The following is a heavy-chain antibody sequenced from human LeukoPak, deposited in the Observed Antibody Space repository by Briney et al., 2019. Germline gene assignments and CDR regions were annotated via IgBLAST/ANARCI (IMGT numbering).Heavy chain of an antibody. D-gene: IGHD6-6*01. CDR2: ISYDGSNK. CDR1: GFIFSSYA. CDR3: ARGGASRPDY. Sequence: GGSLRLSCAASGFIFSSYAMHWVRQAPGKGLEWVAVISYDGSNKYYADSVKGRFTISRDKSKNTLYLQMNSLRAEDTAIYYCARGGASRPDYWGQGVLVTVAS. V-gene: IGHV3-30*04. J-gene: IGHJ4*02.